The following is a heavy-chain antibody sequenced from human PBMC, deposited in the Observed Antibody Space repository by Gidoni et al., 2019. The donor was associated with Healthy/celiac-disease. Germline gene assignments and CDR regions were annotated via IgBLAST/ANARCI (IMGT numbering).Heavy chain of an antibody. J-gene: IGHJ6*02. V-gene: IGHV5-51*01. CDR2: IYPGDSDT. D-gene: IGHD1-26*01. CDR3: ARQEARISSFRSGSYFHYYYGMDV. Sequence: GLEWMGIIYPGDSDTRYSPSFQGQVTISADKSISTAYLQWSSLKASDTAMYYCARQEARISSFRSGSYFHYYYGMDVWGQGTTVTVSS.